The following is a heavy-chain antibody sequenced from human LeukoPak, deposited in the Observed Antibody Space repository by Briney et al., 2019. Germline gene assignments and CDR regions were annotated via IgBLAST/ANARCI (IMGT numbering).Heavy chain of an antibody. CDR2: INPSGGST. Sequence: ASVKVSCKTSGYTFTSYHLHWVQQAPGQGLEWMGIINPSGGSTNYARKFQGRVTMTRDTSTSTVYMELSSLRSEDTAVYYCAAGTRTDYWGQGTLVTVSS. J-gene: IGHJ4*02. CDR1: GYTFTSYH. D-gene: IGHD6-13*01. CDR3: AAGTRTDY. V-gene: IGHV1-46*03.